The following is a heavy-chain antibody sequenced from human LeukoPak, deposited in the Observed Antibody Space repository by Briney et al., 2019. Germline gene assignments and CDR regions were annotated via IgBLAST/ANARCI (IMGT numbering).Heavy chain of an antibody. CDR1: GYTFTGYY. CDR2: ISAYNGNT. CDR3: ARDTVTTGYFDY. D-gene: IGHD4-17*01. Sequence: ASVKVSCKASGYTFTGYYMHWVRQAPGQGLEWMGWISAYNGNTNYAQKLQGRVTMTTDTSTSTAYMELRSLRSDDTAVYYCARDTVTTGYFDYWGQGTLVTVSS. J-gene: IGHJ4*02. V-gene: IGHV1-18*04.